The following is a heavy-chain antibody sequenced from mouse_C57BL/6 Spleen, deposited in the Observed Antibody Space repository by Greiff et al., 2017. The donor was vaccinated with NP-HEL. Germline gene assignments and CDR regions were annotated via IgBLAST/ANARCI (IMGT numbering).Heavy chain of an antibody. CDR1: GYTFTSYW. V-gene: IGHV1-74*01. Sequence: QVQLQQPGAELFQPGASVKVSCKASGYTFTSYWMHWVQQRPGPARSWIRRLHPHDSDTNYNQKFKGKATLTVDKSSSTAYMQLSSLTSEDSAVYICAIRHDGYYAYYYAMDYWGQGTSVTVSS. J-gene: IGHJ4*01. D-gene: IGHD2-3*01. CDR2: LHPHDSDT. CDR3: AIRHDGYYAYYYAMDY.